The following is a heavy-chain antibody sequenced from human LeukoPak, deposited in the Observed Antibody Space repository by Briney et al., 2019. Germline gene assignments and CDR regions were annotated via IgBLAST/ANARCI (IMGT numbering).Heavy chain of an antibody. V-gene: IGHV1-2*04. CDR1: GYTFTSYG. J-gene: IGHJ4*02. CDR3: ARDGSGDNY. CDR2: INPNSGGT. Sequence: GASVKVSCKASGYTFTSYGISWVRQAPGQGLEWMGWINPNSGGTNYAQKFQGWVTMTRDTSISTAYMELSRLRSDDTAVYYCARDGSGDNYWGQGTLVTVSS. D-gene: IGHD3-10*01.